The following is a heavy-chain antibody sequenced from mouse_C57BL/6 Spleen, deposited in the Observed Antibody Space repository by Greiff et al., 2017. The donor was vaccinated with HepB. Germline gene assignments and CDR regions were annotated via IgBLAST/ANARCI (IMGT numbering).Heavy chain of an antibody. V-gene: IGHV1-15*01. Sequence: QVQLKESGAELVRPGASVTLSCKASGYTFTDYEMHWVKQTPVHGLEWIGAIDPETGGTAYNQKFKGKAILTADKSSSTAYMELRSLTSEDSAVYYCTRDRYYGSSYGYFDVWGTGTTVTVSS. CDR1: GYTFTDYE. J-gene: IGHJ1*03. CDR2: IDPETGGT. CDR3: TRDRYYGSSYGYFDV. D-gene: IGHD1-1*01.